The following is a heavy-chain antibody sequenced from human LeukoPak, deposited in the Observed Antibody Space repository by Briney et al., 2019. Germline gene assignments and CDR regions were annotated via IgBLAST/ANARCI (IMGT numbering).Heavy chain of an antibody. Sequence: SETLSLTCTVSGYSINSGFYWGWIRQPPGKGLEWIGSIYHSGSTYSNPSLKSRVTISVDTSKNQISLKLSSVTAADTAVYYCARHPFDTAMTHWGQGTLVTVSS. D-gene: IGHD5-18*01. J-gene: IGHJ4*02. CDR1: GYSINSGFY. V-gene: IGHV4-38-2*02. CDR3: ARHPFDTAMTH. CDR2: IYHSGST.